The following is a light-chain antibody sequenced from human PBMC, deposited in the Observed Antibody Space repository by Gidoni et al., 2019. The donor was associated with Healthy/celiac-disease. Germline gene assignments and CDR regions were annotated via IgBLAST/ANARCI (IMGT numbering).Light chain of an antibody. CDR1: QAISNY. J-gene: IGKJ2*01. Sequence: DIQITQSPSSLSASVGDRVTITCQASQAISNYLNWYQQKPGKAPKLLIYDASNLETGVPARFSGSGSGTDFTFTISSLQPEDIAIYYCQQYDNPAYTFGQGTKLEIK. V-gene: IGKV1-33*01. CDR3: QQYDNPAYT. CDR2: DAS.